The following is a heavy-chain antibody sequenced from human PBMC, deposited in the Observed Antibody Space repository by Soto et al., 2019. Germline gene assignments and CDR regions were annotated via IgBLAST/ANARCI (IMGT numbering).Heavy chain of an antibody. V-gene: IGHV1-3*01. CDR3: ARAQGIGSGDCPRCFDF. D-gene: IGHD2-21*02. CDR2: INAGNGNT. J-gene: IGHJ4*02. CDR1: GEGYTSCS. Sequence: GEGYTSCSRHSLRHSPKQRLEWMGWINAGNGNTKYSQKFQGRVTITRDTSASTAYMELSSLRSEDTAVYYCARAQGIGSGDCPRCFDFRRQRTLVPVSS.